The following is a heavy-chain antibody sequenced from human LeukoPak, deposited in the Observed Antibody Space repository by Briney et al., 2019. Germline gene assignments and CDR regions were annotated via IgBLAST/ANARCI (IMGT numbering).Heavy chain of an antibody. CDR2: IYPGDSAT. CDR3: ARVRDTSGYFDYGY. Sequence: GESLQISCKGSGYSFTGYWIGWVRQMPGKGLEWTGIIYPGDSATRYSPSFQGQVTISADRSISTAYLQWSSLKASDTAIYYCARVRDTSGYFDYGYWGQGTLVTVSS. CDR1: GYSFTGYW. D-gene: IGHD3-22*01. V-gene: IGHV5-51*01. J-gene: IGHJ4*02.